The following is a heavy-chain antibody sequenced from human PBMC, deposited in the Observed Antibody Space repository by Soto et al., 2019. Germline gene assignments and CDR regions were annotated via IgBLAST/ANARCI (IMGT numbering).Heavy chain of an antibody. Sequence: EVQLLESGGGLVLPGGSLRLSCAGSGFTPTTTPLSWVRQPPGKGLEWVTTISGTASRTYYVDSVKGRFFIYRDNSTNTVPLQLNNLTRDDAAVYYCATSLRYFDNWGQGTRVTVSS. D-gene: IGHD3-9*01. J-gene: IGHJ4*02. CDR3: ATSLRYFDN. V-gene: IGHV3-23*01. CDR2: ISGTASRT. CDR1: GFTPTTTP.